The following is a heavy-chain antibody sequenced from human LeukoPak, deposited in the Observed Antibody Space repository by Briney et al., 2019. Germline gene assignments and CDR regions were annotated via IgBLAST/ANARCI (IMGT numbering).Heavy chain of an antibody. CDR2: INHSGST. V-gene: IGHV4-34*01. CDR3: ARGMYSSGWPIDY. Sequence: SETLSLTCAVYGGSFGGYYWSWIRQPPGKGLEWIGEINHSGSTNYNPSLKSRVTISVDTSKNQFSLKLSSVTAADTAVYYCARGMYSSGWPIDYWGQGTLATVSS. J-gene: IGHJ4*02. CDR1: GGSFGGYY. D-gene: IGHD6-19*01.